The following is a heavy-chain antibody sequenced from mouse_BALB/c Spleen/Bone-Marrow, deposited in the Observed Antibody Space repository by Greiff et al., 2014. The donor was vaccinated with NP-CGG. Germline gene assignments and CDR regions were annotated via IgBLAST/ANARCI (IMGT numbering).Heavy chain of an antibody. V-gene: IGHV1-7*01. CDR2: INPSTGYT. D-gene: IGHD1-1*01. J-gene: IGHJ2*01. CDR1: GYTFTSYW. CDR3: ALSSSYRYYFDY. Sequence: QVQLQQSGAELAKPGASVKMSCKASGYTFTSYWMHWVKQRPGQGLEWIGYINPSTGYTEYNQKFKDKATLTADKSSSTAYMQLSSLTSEDSAVYYCALSSSYRYYFDYWGQGTTLTVSS.